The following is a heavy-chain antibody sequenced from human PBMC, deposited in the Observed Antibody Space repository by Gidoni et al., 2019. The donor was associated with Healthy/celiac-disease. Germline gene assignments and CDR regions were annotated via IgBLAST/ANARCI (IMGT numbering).Heavy chain of an antibody. J-gene: IGHJ6*02. Sequence: EVQLVESGGGLVQPGRSLRLSCAASGFTFDDYAMPWVRQAPGKGLEWVSGISWNSGSIGYADSVKGRFTISRDNAKNSLYLQMNSLRAEDTALYYCAKDQKGGGYGMDVWGQGTTVTVSS. CDR3: AKDQKGGGYGMDV. CDR1: GFTFDDYA. D-gene: IGHD3-16*01. CDR2: ISWNSGSI. V-gene: IGHV3-9*01.